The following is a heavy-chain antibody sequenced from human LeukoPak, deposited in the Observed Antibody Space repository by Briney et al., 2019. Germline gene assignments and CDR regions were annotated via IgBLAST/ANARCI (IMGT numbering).Heavy chain of an antibody. CDR2: IYYSGST. V-gene: IGHV4-39*01. CDR3: ARQYDFWSGLNNWFDP. CDR1: GDSISSTIYY. D-gene: IGHD3-3*01. Sequence: PSETLSLTCTVSGDSISSTIYYWGWIRQPPGKGLEWIANIYYSGSTYYNPSLKSRVTISVDTSKNQFSLKLTSVTAADTAVYYCARQYDFWSGLNNWFDPWGQGTLVIVSS. J-gene: IGHJ5*02.